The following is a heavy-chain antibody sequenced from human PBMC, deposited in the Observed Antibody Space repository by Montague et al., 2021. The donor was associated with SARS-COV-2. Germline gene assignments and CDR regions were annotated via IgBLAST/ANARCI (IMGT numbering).Heavy chain of an antibody. CDR1: GVAELRRRS. J-gene: IGHJ4*02. D-gene: IGHD1-1*01. Sequence: SETLSLTCTVSGVAELRRRSEEHTSELQSRGQRVCRLLPGGKTNYNPSLGSRVAIFIDTSKAQFSLTLASLTIADTAIYYCARFIRTGTTSRFDRWGQGIQV. V-gene: IGHV4-61*01. CDR3: ARFIRTGTTSRFDR. CDR2: LPGGKT.